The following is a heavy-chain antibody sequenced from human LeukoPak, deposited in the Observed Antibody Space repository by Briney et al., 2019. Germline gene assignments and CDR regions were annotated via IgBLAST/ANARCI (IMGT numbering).Heavy chain of an antibody. CDR2: IYTSGST. D-gene: IGHD3-10*01. CDR3: ARDVLWFGEKHAFDI. J-gene: IGHJ3*02. V-gene: IGHV4-4*07. Sequence: PSETLSLTCTVSGGSISSYYWSWIRQPAGKGLEWIGRIYTSGSTNYNPSLKSRVTMSVDTSKNQFSLKLSSVTAADTAVYYCARDVLWFGEKHAFDIWGQGTMVTVSS. CDR1: GGSISSYY.